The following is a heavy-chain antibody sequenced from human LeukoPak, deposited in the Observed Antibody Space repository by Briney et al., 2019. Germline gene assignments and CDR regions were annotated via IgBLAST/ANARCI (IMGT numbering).Heavy chain of an antibody. CDR3: ARMGSSWPRDAFDI. Sequence: SETLSLTCAVYGGSFSGYYWSWIRQPPGKGLEWIGEINHSGSTNYNPSLKSRVTISVDTSKNQFSLKLSSVTAADTAVYYCARMGSSWPRDAFDIWGQGTMVTVSS. D-gene: IGHD6-13*01. J-gene: IGHJ3*02. CDR1: GGSFSGYY. V-gene: IGHV4-34*01. CDR2: INHSGST.